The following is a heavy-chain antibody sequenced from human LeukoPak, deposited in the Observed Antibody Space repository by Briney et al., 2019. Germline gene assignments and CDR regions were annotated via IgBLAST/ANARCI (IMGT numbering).Heavy chain of an antibody. Sequence: SETLSLTCAVSGGSISSGGYSWSWIRQPPGKGLEWIGYIYHSGSTYYNPSLKSRVTISVDRSKNQFSLKLSSVTAADTAVYYCARGSVRQDNWIDPWGQGTLVAVSS. D-gene: IGHD3-10*02. J-gene: IGHJ5*02. CDR3: ARGSVRQDNWIDP. V-gene: IGHV4-30-2*01. CDR1: GGSISSGGYS. CDR2: IYHSGST.